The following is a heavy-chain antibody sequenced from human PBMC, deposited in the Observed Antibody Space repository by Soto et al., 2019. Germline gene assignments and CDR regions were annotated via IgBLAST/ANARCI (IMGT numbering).Heavy chain of an antibody. J-gene: IGHJ6*02. Sequence: QVQLVESGGGVVQPGRSLRLSCAASGFTFSSYAMHWVRQAPGKGLEWVAVISYDGSNKYYADSVKGRFTISRDNSKNTLYLQMNSLRAEDTAVYYCARKMDDFWSGYRVSPSYGMDVWGQGTTVTVSS. CDR3: ARKMDDFWSGYRVSPSYGMDV. D-gene: IGHD3-3*01. V-gene: IGHV3-30-3*01. CDR2: ISYDGSNK. CDR1: GFTFSSYA.